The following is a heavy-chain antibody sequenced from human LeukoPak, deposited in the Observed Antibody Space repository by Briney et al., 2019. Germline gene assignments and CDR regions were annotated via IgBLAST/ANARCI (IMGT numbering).Heavy chain of an antibody. CDR3: ARGASSSSAIGYYYYYMDV. Sequence: PSETLSLTCTVSSGSISSDSYYWICLPHPAGKGLEWVVRMYTSGSTNYSRSLKSRVTISGDTSKIQFSQKLSSVTAADTAVYYCARGASSSSAIGYYYYYMDVWGKGTTVTVSS. J-gene: IGHJ6*03. CDR1: SGSISSDSYY. D-gene: IGHD6-6*01. V-gene: IGHV4-61*02. CDR2: MYTSGST.